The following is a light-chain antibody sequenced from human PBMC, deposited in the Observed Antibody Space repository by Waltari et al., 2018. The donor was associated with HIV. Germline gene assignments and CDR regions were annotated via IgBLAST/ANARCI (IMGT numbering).Light chain of an antibody. CDR2: GAS. CDR1: QIIVNGY. Sequence: EILLTQSPGTLSLSPGASAPLSCSASQIIVNGYLAWYQQKPDQAPSLVVYGASSRATGIPDRFRGSGSGTDFSLTISRLEPEDFGVYYCQQYGSSPFTFGGGTKVEIK. V-gene: IGKV3-20*01. J-gene: IGKJ4*01. CDR3: QQYGSSPFT.